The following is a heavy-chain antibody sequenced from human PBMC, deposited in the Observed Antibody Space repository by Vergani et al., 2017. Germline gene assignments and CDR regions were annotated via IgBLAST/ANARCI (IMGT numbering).Heavy chain of an antibody. CDR1: GYSFTNYW. Sequence: EVQLVQSGAEVKKPGESVKISCQISGYSFTNYWIGWVRQMPGKGLEWMGIIHPADSDTRHSPSFQGQVTISVDKSISTAYLQRSSLRASDSAMYYCARXYGRDSSGSKYFDYWGQGTLVTVSS. J-gene: IGHJ4*02. V-gene: IGHV5-51*01. CDR2: IHPADSDT. D-gene: IGHD3-22*01. CDR3: ARXYGRDSSGSKYFDY.